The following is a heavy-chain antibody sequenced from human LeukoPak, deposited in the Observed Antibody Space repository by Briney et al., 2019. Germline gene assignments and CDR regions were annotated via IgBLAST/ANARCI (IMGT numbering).Heavy chain of an antibody. CDR1: GFTFSSYG. CDR2: ISYDGSNK. Sequence: GGSLRLSCAASGFTFSSYGMHWVRQAPGKGLEWVAVISYDGSNKYYADSAKGRFTISRDNSKNTLYLQMNSLRAEDTAVYYCAKDQDSYYGSGSLNPPFDYWGQGTLVTVSS. CDR3: AKDQDSYYGSGSLNPPFDY. V-gene: IGHV3-30*18. J-gene: IGHJ4*02. D-gene: IGHD3-10*01.